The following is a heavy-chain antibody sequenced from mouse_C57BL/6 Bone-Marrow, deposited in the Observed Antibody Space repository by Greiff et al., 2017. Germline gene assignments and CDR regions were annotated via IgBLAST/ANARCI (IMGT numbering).Heavy chain of an antibody. CDR1: GYTFTSYD. Sequence: VMLVESGPELVKPGASVKLSCKASGYTFTSYDINWVKQRPGQGLEWIGWIYPRDGSTKYNEKFKGKATLAVDTSSSTAYMELHSLTSEYSAVYFGARYYYGSSWYFDFWGTGTTVTVSS. D-gene: IGHD1-1*01. CDR3: ARYYYGSSWYFDF. V-gene: IGHV1-85*01. CDR2: IYPRDGST. J-gene: IGHJ1*03.